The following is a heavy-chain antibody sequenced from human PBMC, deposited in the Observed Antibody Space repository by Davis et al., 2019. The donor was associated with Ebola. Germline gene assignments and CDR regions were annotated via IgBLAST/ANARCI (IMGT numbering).Heavy chain of an antibody. CDR2: IYYSGST. CDR1: GGSISSSSYY. CDR3: ARAPYGGYAGAFDY. V-gene: IGHV4-39*07. Sequence: SETLSLTCTVSGGSISSSSYYWGWIRQPPGKGLEWIGSIYYSGSTYYNPSLKSRVTISVDTSKNQFSLKLSSVTAADTAVYYCARAPYGGYAGAFDYWGQGTLVTVSS. D-gene: IGHD5-12*01. J-gene: IGHJ4*02.